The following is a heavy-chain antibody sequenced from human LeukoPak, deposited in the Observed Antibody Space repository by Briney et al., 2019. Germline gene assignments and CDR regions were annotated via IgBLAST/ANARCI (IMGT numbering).Heavy chain of an antibody. D-gene: IGHD4-23*01. V-gene: IGHV1-69*04. CDR2: IIPIFGIA. Sequence: SVKVSCKASGGTFSSYAISWVRQAPGQGLEWMGRIIPIFGIANYAQKFQGRVTITADKSTSTAYMELSSLRSEDTAVYYCAIGLGADYGGNSGVGGMDVWGQGATVTVSS. CDR3: AIGLGADYGGNSGVGGMDV. CDR1: GGTFSSYA. J-gene: IGHJ6*02.